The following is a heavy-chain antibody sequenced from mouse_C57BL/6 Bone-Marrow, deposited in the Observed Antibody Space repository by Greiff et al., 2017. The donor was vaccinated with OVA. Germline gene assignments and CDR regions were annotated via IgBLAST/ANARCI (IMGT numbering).Heavy chain of an antibody. J-gene: IGHJ3*01. CDR2: IYPGSGNT. CDR1: GYTFTDYY. CDR3: ARYYYGSSYGFAY. V-gene: IGHV1-76*01. Sequence: QVQLQQSGAELVRPGASVKLSCKASGYTFTDYYIYWVKQRPGQGLEWIARIYPGSGNTYYNEKFKGKATLTAEKSSSTAYMQLSSLTSEDSAVYFCARYYYGSSYGFAYWGQGTLVTVSA. D-gene: IGHD1-1*01.